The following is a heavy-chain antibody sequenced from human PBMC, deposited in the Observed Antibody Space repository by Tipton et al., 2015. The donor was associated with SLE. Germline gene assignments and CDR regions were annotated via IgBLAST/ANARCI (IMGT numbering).Heavy chain of an antibody. CDR3: ARARSLETGTTGGTFGY. V-gene: IGHV4-4*02. Sequence: TLSLTCAVSGGPISSSNWWSWVRQPPGKGLEWIGEIYHSGSTNYNPSLKSRVTISVDKSKNQFSLKLSSVTAADTAVYYCARARSLETGTTGGTFGYWGQGSLFTVSS. CDR1: GGPISSSNW. CDR2: IYHSGST. J-gene: IGHJ4*02. D-gene: IGHD1-1*01.